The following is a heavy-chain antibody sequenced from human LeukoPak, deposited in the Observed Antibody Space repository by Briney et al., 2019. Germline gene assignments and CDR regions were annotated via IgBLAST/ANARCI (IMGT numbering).Heavy chain of an antibody. CDR1: GYTFTGYY. V-gene: IGHV1-2*02. CDR3: ARAQYFDWLSVY. Sequence: GASVKVSCKASGYTFTGYYIHWVRQAPGQGLEWMGWINPNSGGTDYAQKFQGRVTMTRDTSISTAYMELSRLSSDDTAVYYRARAQYFDWLSVYWGQGTLVTVSS. D-gene: IGHD3-9*01. CDR2: INPNSGGT. J-gene: IGHJ4*02.